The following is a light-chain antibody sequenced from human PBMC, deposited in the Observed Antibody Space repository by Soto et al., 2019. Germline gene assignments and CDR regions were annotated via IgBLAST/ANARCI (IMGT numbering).Light chain of an antibody. CDR2: DVT. Sequence: QSALTQPRSVSGSPGQSVTISCTGTSGDVGGSNHVSWYQHHPGKAPKFLIYDVTKRPSGVPDRFSGSKSGNTASLTISGLQAEDEADYYCCSDAGTYTFVFGTGTKVTV. V-gene: IGLV2-11*01. CDR1: SGDVGGSNH. CDR3: CSDAGTYTFV. J-gene: IGLJ1*01.